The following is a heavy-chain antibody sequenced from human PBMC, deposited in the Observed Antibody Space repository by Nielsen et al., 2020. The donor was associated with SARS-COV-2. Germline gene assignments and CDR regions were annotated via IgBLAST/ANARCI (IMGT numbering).Heavy chain of an antibody. Sequence: SETLSLTCTVSGGSISSYYWSWIRQPPGKGLEWIGYIYYSGSTNYNPSLKSRVTISVDTSKNQFSLKLSSVTAADTAVYYCARLGTTWDYYYYGMDVWGQGTTVTVSS. CDR1: GGSISSYY. CDR3: ARLGTTWDYYYYGMDV. V-gene: IGHV4-59*08. J-gene: IGHJ6*02. CDR2: IYYSGST. D-gene: IGHD1-1*01.